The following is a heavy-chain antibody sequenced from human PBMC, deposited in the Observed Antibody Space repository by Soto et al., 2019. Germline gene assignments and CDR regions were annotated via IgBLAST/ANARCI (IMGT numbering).Heavy chain of an antibody. J-gene: IGHJ4*02. D-gene: IGHD6-6*01. Sequence: ASVKVACKASGYTFTIHDIHWVRQAPGQGLEWMAGLNPHSGKTAYAQKFQGRLTMTGNASTSTAYMELSSLRSEDTAMYYCARVSSIAARRSFDSWGQGTLVTVSS. CDR2: LNPHSGKT. CDR3: ARVSSIAARRSFDS. CDR1: GYTFTIHD. V-gene: IGHV1-8*01.